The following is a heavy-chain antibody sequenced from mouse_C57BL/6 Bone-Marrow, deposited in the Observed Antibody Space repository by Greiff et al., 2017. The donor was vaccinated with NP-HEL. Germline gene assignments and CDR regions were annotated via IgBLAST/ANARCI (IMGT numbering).Heavy chain of an antibody. Sequence: QVQLQQPGAELVMPGASVKLSCKASGYTFTSYWMHWVKQRPGQGLEWIGEIDPSDSYTNYNQKFKGKSTLTVDKSSSTAYMQLSSLTSEDSAVYYCARGTTIVATDWGQGTTLTVSS. CDR3: ARGTTIVATD. J-gene: IGHJ2*01. D-gene: IGHD1-1*01. V-gene: IGHV1-69*01. CDR1: GYTFTSYW. CDR2: IDPSDSYT.